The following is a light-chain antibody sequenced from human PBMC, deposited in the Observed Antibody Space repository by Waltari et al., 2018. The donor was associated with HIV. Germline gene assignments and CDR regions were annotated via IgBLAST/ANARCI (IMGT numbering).Light chain of an antibody. J-gene: IGKJ1*01. Sequence: DIQMTQSPSSLSASVGDRVTITCRANQTISSYLNWYQLKPGQPPRLLIYTASSLHSGVPSRFSGRGSGTDFTLTISSLQPEDFATYFCQQSYSYPKWTFGQGTKVEVK. V-gene: IGKV1-39*01. CDR1: QTISSY. CDR2: TAS. CDR3: QQSYSYPKWT.